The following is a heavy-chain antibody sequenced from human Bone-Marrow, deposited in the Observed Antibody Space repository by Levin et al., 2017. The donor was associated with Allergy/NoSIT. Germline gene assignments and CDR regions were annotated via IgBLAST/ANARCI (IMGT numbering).Heavy chain of an antibody. V-gene: IGHV3-33*01. CDR1: GFTFSSYG. Sequence: PGGSLRLSCVPSASGFTFSSYGMHWVRQAPGTGLEWVAFIWYDGSKKYYADSVKGRFTISRDNSKNTLHLQMNNLRAEDTAVYYCARVEETTRFLYYMDVWGKGAAVTVSS. CDR3: ARVEETTRFLYYMDV. CDR2: IWYDGSKK. J-gene: IGHJ6*03. D-gene: IGHD1-14*01.